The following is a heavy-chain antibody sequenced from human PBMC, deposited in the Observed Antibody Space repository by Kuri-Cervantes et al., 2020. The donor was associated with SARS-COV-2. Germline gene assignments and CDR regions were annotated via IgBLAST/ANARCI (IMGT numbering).Heavy chain of an antibody. J-gene: IGHJ1*01. V-gene: IGHV3-23*01. CDR3: AKDVAAGTRAPPEYFQH. Sequence: GESLKIFCAASGFTFSSYWMHWVRQTPGKGLEWVSTICGGGSSTYYADSVEGRFTISRDSSKNTLYLQMNSLRAEDTAVYYCAKDVAAGTRAPPEYFQHWGQGTLVTVSS. CDR2: ICGGGSST. CDR1: GFTFSSYW. D-gene: IGHD6-13*01.